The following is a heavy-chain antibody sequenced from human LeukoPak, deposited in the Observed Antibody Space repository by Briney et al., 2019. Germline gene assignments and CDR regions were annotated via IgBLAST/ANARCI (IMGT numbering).Heavy chain of an antibody. J-gene: IGHJ4*02. V-gene: IGHV1-18*01. CDR1: GYTFTSYG. Sequence: GASVKVSCKSSGYTFTSYGISWVRQAPGQGLEWMGWISAYNGDTNYSQKLQGRVTMTTDTSTSTAYMELRSLRSDDTAVYYCARADGDGSYFNWGQGTLVTVSS. CDR3: ARADGDGSYFN. CDR2: ISAYNGDT. D-gene: IGHD1-26*01.